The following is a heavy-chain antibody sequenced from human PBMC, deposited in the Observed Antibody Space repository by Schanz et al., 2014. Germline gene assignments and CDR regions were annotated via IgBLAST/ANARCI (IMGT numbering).Heavy chain of an antibody. J-gene: IGHJ6*02. Sequence: QVQLVQSGGGVVQPGGSLRLSCAASGFTFTSYSMHWVRQAPGRGLEWVAFIRYDGSNKYYADSVKGRFTISRDNSKNTLYLQMNSLRAEDTAVYYCARPLGPNYYYYGLDVWGQGTTVTVSS. CDR3: ARPLGPNYYYYGLDV. V-gene: IGHV3-30*02. CDR2: IRYDGSNK. CDR1: GFTFTSYS.